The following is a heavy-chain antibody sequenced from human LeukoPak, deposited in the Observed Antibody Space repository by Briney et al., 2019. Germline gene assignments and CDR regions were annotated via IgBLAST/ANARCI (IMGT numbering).Heavy chain of an antibody. J-gene: IGHJ4*02. CDR1: GGSVSGYY. CDR3: ARARESGIQGTFDH. Sequence: SETLSLTCSVSGGSVSGYYWTWIRQPPGEGLEWIGYTYYTGTTNYNPSLKSRVTMSVDTSKNQFSLRLTSVTAADTAVYYCARARESGIQGTFDHWGQGNLVTVSS. V-gene: IGHV4-59*02. CDR2: TYYTGTT. D-gene: IGHD1-26*01.